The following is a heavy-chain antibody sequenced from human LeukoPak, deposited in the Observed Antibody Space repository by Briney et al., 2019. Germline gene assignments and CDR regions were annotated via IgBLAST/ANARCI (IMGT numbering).Heavy chain of an antibody. D-gene: IGHD3-22*01. V-gene: IGHV3-7*01. Sequence: PGGSLRLSCAASGFTFSSYWMSWVRQAPGKGLEWVANIKQDGSEKYYVDFVKGRFTISRDNAKNSLYLQMNSLRAEDTAVYYCARDPPAYYYDSSGYYYSGYFDYWGQGTLVTVSS. J-gene: IGHJ4*02. CDR1: GFTFSSYW. CDR3: ARDPPAYYYDSSGYYYSGYFDY. CDR2: IKQDGSEK.